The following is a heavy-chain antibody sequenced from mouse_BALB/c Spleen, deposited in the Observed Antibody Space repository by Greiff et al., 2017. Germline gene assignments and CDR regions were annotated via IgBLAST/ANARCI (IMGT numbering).Heavy chain of an antibody. J-gene: IGHJ2*01. D-gene: IGHD1-1*01. Sequence: VQLQQSGPELVKPGASVKIPCKASGYTFTDYNMDWVKQSPGKSLEWIGDINPNNGGTSSNQKFKGKARLTVDKSYSTAYMELRSLTSEDAAVYYCARGFYGSSYDYFDYWGQGTTLTVSA. CDR3: ARGFYGSSYDYFDY. CDR1: GYTFTDYN. V-gene: IGHV1-18*01. CDR2: INPNNGGT.